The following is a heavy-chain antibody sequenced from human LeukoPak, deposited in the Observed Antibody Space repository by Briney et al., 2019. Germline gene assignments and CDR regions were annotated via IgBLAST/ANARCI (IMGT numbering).Heavy chain of an antibody. V-gene: IGHV3-23*01. CDR1: GFSFSIYA. CDR3: VKGGQRHDFWRFDF. Sequence: PGGSLRLSCEASGFSFSIYAMSWVRQAPGKGLEWVSSISGNGGSTYYANSVKGRFTIARDNSKNTLYMEMNNLTEENTALYYCVKGGQRHDFWRFDFWGRGTLVTVSS. J-gene: IGHJ5*01. D-gene: IGHD3-3*01. CDR2: ISGNGGST.